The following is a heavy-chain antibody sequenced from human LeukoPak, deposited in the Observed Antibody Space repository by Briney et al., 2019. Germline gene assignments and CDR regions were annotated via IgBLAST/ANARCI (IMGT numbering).Heavy chain of an antibody. J-gene: IGHJ6*02. CDR3: ARGGITGTSSPYYGMDV. Sequence: GGSLRLSCAASGFTFSSYSMNWVRQAPGKGLEWVSSISIISSFIFYADPVKGRFTISRDNAKNSLYLQMNSLRAEDTAVYYCARGGITGTSSPYYGMDVCGQGTTVTVSS. V-gene: IGHV3-21*01. D-gene: IGHD1-20*01. CDR1: GFTFSSYS. CDR2: ISIISSFI.